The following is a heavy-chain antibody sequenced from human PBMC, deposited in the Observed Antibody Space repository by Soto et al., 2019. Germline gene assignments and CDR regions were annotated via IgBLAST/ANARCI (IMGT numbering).Heavy chain of an antibody. CDR1: GFTFSTYA. J-gene: IGHJ4*02. Sequence: EVQLLESGGGLVQPGGSLRLSCAASGFTFSTYAMTWVRQAPGKGLEWVSAISGSAGDTYYADSVKGRSTISRDNSKNTLYLQMTSLRADDTAVYYCVKEIRIFGVVIFDYWGQGTLVTVSS. CDR3: VKEIRIFGVVIFDY. V-gene: IGHV3-23*01. CDR2: ISGSAGDT. D-gene: IGHD3-3*01.